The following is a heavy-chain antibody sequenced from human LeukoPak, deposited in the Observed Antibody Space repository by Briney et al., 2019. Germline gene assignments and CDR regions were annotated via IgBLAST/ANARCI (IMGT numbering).Heavy chain of an antibody. J-gene: IGHJ3*02. Sequence: GGSLRLSCAASGFTFSSYSMNWVRQAPGKGLEWVSSISSSSSYIYYADSVKGRFTISRDNAKNSQYLQMNSLRAEDTAVYCCASPRTGAFDIWGQGTMVTVSS. CDR3: ASPRTGAFDI. V-gene: IGHV3-21*01. CDR2: ISSSSSYI. D-gene: IGHD1-1*01. CDR1: GFTFSSYS.